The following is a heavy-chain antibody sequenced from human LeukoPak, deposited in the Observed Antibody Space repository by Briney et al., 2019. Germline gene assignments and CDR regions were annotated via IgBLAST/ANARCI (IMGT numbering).Heavy chain of an antibody. Sequence: GGSLRLSCATSGFSFTDYPMNWVRQAPGKGLEWVSSISSSSGYIYYADSVKGRFTISRDNAKNSLYLQMNSLRAEDTAVYYCARGNSVAGTDISYWGQGTLVTVSS. CDR3: ARGNSVAGTDISY. CDR2: ISSSSGYI. CDR1: GFSFTDYP. J-gene: IGHJ4*02. D-gene: IGHD6-19*01. V-gene: IGHV3-21*01.